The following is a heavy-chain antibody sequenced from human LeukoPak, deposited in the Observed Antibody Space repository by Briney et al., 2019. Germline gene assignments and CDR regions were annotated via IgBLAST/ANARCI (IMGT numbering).Heavy chain of an antibody. D-gene: IGHD2-8*02. CDR1: GFTFSNYV. CDR3: ATYRQVLLPFES. CDR2: IAHDGSNK. Sequence: GGSLKLSCAASGFTFSNYVMQWVRQAPGEELEWVALIAHDGSNKYYADSVKGRFTISRENSKSTLSLQMNSLRAEDTAIYYCATYRQVLLPFESWGQGTLVTVSS. J-gene: IGHJ4*02. V-gene: IGHV3-30*03.